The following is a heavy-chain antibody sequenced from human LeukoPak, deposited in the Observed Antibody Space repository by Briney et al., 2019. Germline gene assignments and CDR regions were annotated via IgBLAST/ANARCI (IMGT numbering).Heavy chain of an antibody. CDR3: ARIGSSGPIRGAFDI. V-gene: IGHV4-59*08. D-gene: IGHD3-22*01. CDR2: ISYSGTT. CDR1: GGSINSFY. J-gene: IGHJ3*02. Sequence: PSETLSLTCTVSGGSINSFYWSWIRQAPGKGLEWIGYISYSGTTNYNPSLKSRVTMSVDTSKNQFSLKLSSVSAADTAVYYCARIGSSGPIRGAFDIWGQGTMVTVSS.